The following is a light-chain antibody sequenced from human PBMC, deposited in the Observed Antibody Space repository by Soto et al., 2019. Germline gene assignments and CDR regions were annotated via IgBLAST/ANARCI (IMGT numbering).Light chain of an antibody. Sequence: ETMMAQSPDTLSVSLGERATLSGRASQSLRSSLAWYQQKPGQAPRVLIYGTSIRASGVPERFSGGGSGTDFTLTITRLEPEDFAVYYCQQYGSSLFTFGPGTKVDIK. J-gene: IGKJ3*01. V-gene: IGKV3-20*01. CDR3: QQYGSSLFT. CDR1: QSLRSS. CDR2: GTS.